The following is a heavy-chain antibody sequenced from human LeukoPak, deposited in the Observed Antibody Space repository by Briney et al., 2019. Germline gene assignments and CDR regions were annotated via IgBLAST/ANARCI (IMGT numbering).Heavy chain of an antibody. Sequence: PGGSLRLSCAASGFTFSSYAMHWVPQPPGMGQEWVTMISYDGSTKYYTDSVKGRFTISRDNSKNTLYLQMNSLRTEDMALYYCARDHSLEYGNWFDPWGQGTLVTVSS. CDR2: ISYDGSTK. CDR1: GFTFSSYA. CDR3: ARDHSLEYGNWFDP. J-gene: IGHJ5*02. D-gene: IGHD3-3*01. V-gene: IGHV3-30*04.